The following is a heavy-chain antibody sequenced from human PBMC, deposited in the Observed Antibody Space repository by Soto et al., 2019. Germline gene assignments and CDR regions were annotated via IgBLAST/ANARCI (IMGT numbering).Heavy chain of an antibody. CDR3: AKDTLESTVESCGPSDY. V-gene: IGHV3-23*01. J-gene: IGHJ4*02. Sequence: GGSLRLSCAASGFTFSSYAMSWVRQAPGKGLEWVSAISGSGGSTYYADSVKGRFTISRDNSKNTLYLQMNSLRAEDTAVYYCAKDTLESTVESCGPSDYWGQGTLVTVSS. CDR1: GFTFSSYA. D-gene: IGHD4-17*01. CDR2: ISGSGGST.